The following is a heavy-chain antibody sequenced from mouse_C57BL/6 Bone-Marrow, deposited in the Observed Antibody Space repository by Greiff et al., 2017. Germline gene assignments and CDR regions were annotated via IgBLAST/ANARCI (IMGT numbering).Heavy chain of an antibody. CDR1: GYTFTSYW. CDR3: ARNEVRSVLYAMDY. CDR2: INPSNGGT. J-gene: IGHJ4*01. V-gene: IGHV1-53*01. Sequence: VQLQQPGTELVKPGASVKLSCKASGYTFTSYWMHWVKQRPGQGLEWIGNINPSNGGTNYNQKFKGKSTLTVDKSSSTAYMQLSSLTSEDSAVYYCARNEVRSVLYAMDYWGQGTSVTVSA. D-gene: IGHD2-14*01.